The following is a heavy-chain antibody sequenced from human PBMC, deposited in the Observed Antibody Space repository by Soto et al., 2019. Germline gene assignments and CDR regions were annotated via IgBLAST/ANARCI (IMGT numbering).Heavy chain of an antibody. CDR3: ARGTVPAAAGYYYYYYMDV. J-gene: IGHJ6*03. D-gene: IGHD6-13*01. CDR1: GYTFTSYD. V-gene: IGHV1-8*01. Sequence: ASVKVSCKASGYTFTSYDINWVRQATGQGLEWMGWMNPNSGNTGYAQKFQGRVTMTRNTSISTAYMELSSLRSEDTAVYYCARGTVPAAAGYYYYYYMDVWGKGTTVTVSS. CDR2: MNPNSGNT.